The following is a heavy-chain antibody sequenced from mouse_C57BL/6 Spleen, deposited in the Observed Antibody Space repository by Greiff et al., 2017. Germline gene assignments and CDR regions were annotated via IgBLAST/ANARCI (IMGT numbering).Heavy chain of an antibody. D-gene: IGHD2-1*01. CDR1: GFTFSDYG. CDR3: ARGRSTMVTTGYYFDY. CDR2: ISSGSSTI. V-gene: IGHV5-17*01. J-gene: IGHJ2*01. Sequence: EVKVVESGGGLVKPGGSLKLSCAASGFTFSDYGMHWVRQAPEKGLEWVAYISSGSSTIYYADTVKGRFTISRDNAKNTLFLQMTSLRSEDKAMYYCARGRSTMVTTGYYFDYWGQGTTLTVSS.